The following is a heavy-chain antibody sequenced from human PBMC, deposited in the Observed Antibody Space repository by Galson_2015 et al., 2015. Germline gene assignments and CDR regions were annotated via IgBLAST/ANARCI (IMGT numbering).Heavy chain of an antibody. D-gene: IGHD3-9*01. Sequence: SLRLSCAASGFTFSNYAMNWVRQAPGKGLEWVSGIDITGRRTFYADSVKGRFSISRDNSGNTLYLQMNNLRADDTAVYYCAKDRAGDWFYDFDEWGQGTLVTVSS. CDR1: GFTFSNYA. CDR3: AKDRAGDWFYDFDE. J-gene: IGHJ4*02. V-gene: IGHV3-23*05. CDR2: IDITGRRT.